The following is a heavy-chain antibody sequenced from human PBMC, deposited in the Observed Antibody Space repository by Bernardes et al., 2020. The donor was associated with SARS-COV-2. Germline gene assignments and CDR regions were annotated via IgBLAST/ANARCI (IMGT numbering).Heavy chain of an antibody. V-gene: IGHV3-23*01. D-gene: IGHD6-13*01. CDR1: GFTFSING. Sequence: GGSLRFFCAASGFTFSINGMSWVRKAPGKGLEWVSAISDTGDATKYADSVKGRFTISRDNSKNTLYLQMNSLRAEDTALYYCAKRAAGWYFDLWGRGTLVTVSS. J-gene: IGHJ2*01. CDR3: AKRAAGWYFDL. CDR2: ISDTGDAT.